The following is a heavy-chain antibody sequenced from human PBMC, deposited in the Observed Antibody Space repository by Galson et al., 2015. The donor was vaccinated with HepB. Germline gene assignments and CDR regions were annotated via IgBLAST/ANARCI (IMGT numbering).Heavy chain of an antibody. Sequence: SLRLSCAASGFTFSSYSMNWVRQAPGKGLEWLSYISSTSKTIYYADSVKGRFTISRDNAKNSLYLQMNSLRAEDTAVYYCATQLWFGDLGSDWGQGTLVTVSS. CDR1: GFTFSSYS. D-gene: IGHD3-10*01. CDR3: ATQLWFGDLGSD. V-gene: IGHV3-48*04. J-gene: IGHJ4*02. CDR2: ISSTSKTI.